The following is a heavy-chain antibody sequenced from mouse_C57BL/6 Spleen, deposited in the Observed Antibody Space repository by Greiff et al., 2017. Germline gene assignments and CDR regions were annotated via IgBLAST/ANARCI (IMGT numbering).Heavy chain of an antibody. Sequence: QAQLKQSGAELAKPGASAMLSCKASGYTFTSHRMHWVKQRPGQGLAWIGYINPSSGYTKYNQKFKDEATLTADKSSSTAYMQLSSLTYEDSVGYYCAREDITGEVEYWSQGTLV. CDR1: GYTFTSHR. D-gene: IGHD1-3*01. J-gene: IGHJ3*01. V-gene: IGHV1-7*01. CDR2: INPSSGYT. CDR3: AREDITGEVEY.